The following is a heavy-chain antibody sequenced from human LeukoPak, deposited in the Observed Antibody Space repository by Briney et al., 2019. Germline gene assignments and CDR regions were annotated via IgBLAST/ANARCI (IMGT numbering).Heavy chain of an antibody. D-gene: IGHD2-2*01. J-gene: IGHJ4*02. V-gene: IGHV4-34*01. CDR1: GGSFSGYY. CDR3: ARADCSSTSCSNFDY. CDR2: INHSGST. Sequence: SETLSLTCAVYGGSFSGYYWSWIRQPPGKGLEWIGEINHSGSTNYNPSLKSRVTISIDTSKNQFSLKLSSVTAADTAVYYCARADCSSTSCSNFDYWGQGTLVTVSS.